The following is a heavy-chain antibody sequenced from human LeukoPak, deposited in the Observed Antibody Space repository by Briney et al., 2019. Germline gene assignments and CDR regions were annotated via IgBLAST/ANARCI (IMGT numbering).Heavy chain of an antibody. Sequence: PGGSLRLSCAASGFSFSSYGMHWVRQAPGKGLEWVAVIWYDGGNKYYGDSVKGRFTISRDNSKNTLYLQMNSLRAEDTAVYYCARRDRYCSSTSCYPLYGMDVWGQGTTVTVSS. CDR3: ARRDRYCSSTSCYPLYGMDV. CDR1: GFSFSSYG. D-gene: IGHD2-2*01. J-gene: IGHJ6*02. CDR2: IWYDGGNK. V-gene: IGHV3-33*01.